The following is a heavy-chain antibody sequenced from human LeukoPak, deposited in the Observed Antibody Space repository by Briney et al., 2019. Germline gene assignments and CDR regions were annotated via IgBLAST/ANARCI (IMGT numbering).Heavy chain of an antibody. CDR2: ISSGGEAT. CDR3: AGRDCSGSNCHPPGKYYFDY. J-gene: IGHJ4*02. V-gene: IGHV3-23*01. CDR1: TFTFSSYV. Sequence: GGSLRLSCAVSTFTFSSYVMSWVRQAPGKGLEWVSAISSGGEATTYADSVRGRFTISRDNSKNTLYLQMNSLRAEDTAVYFCAGRDCSGSNCHPPGKYYFDYWGQGTLVTVSS. D-gene: IGHD2-15*01.